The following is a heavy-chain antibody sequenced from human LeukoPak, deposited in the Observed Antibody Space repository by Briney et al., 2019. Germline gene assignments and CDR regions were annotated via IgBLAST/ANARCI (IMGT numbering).Heavy chain of an antibody. V-gene: IGHV4-34*01. J-gene: IGHJ4*02. CDR3: AKVAAARKGYYFDY. D-gene: IGHD6-6*01. CDR1: GGSISSYY. CDR2: INHSGST. Sequence: SETLSLTCTVSGGSISSYYWSWIRQPPGKGLEWIGEINHSGSTNYNPSLKSRVTISVDTSKNQFSLKLSSVTAADTAVYYCAKVAAARKGYYFDYWGQGTLVTVSS.